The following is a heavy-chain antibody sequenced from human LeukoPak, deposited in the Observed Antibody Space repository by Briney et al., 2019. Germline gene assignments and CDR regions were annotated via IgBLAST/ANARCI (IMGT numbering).Heavy chain of an antibody. J-gene: IGHJ4*02. D-gene: IGHD2-8*01. CDR3: ATGVENFDY. Sequence: ASVKVSCKASGYTFTSYDINWVRQATGQGLEWMGWMHPNSGTTGYAQTFQGRVTMTRNTSISTAYMELSSLRSEATAVYYCATGVENFDYWGQGTLVTVSS. V-gene: IGHV1-8*01. CDR1: GYTFTSYD. CDR2: MHPNSGTT.